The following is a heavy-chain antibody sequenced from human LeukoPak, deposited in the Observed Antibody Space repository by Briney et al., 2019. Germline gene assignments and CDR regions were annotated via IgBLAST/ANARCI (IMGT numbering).Heavy chain of an antibody. CDR1: GGSISSGSYH. V-gene: IGHV4-61*02. D-gene: IGHD5-24*01. CDR3: ARDGYNENEYYFDY. J-gene: IGHJ4*02. Sequence: SQTLSLTCTVSGGSISSGSYHWSWIRQPAGKGLVWIGRIYTSGNTNYNPSLKSRVTISVDTSKNQFSLKLSSVTAADTAFYYSARDGYNENEYYFDYWGQGTLVTVSS. CDR2: IYTSGNT.